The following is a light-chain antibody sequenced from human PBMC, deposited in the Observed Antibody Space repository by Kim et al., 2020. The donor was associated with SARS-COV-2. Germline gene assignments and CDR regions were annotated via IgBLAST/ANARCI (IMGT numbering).Light chain of an antibody. Sequence: SVTPKETVTITSRASQNIGVSLQWYQQKPDQSPKLLIKYASQSFSGVPSRFNGSGSGTDFTLSINSLEAEDVATYYCHQSRSFPYTFGQGTKLEI. V-gene: IGKV6-21*01. J-gene: IGKJ2*01. CDR2: YAS. CDR1: QNIGVS. CDR3: HQSRSFPYT.